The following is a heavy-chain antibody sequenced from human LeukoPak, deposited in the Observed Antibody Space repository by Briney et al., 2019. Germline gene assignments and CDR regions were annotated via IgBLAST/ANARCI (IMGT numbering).Heavy chain of an antibody. Sequence: GGSLRLSCVASGLTLSNFWMTWVRQAPGKGLEWVATINQDGGEKYYVDSVKGRFIISRDNAKNSVYLQVDSQRVEETAVYSCVRGHLWLENWGQGTLVTVSS. CDR1: GLTLSNFW. V-gene: IGHV3-7*03. CDR3: VRGHLWLEN. CDR2: INQDGGEK. J-gene: IGHJ4*02. D-gene: IGHD3-3*02.